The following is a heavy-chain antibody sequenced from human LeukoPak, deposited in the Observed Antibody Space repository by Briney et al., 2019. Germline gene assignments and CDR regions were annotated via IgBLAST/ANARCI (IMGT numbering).Heavy chain of an antibody. D-gene: IGHD6-19*01. CDR1: GFSLSTSGMC. J-gene: IGHJ3*02. CDR2: IDWDDDK. CDR3: ARISASGAVAGTAGPKFDAFDI. Sequence: SGPTLVNPTQTLTLTCTFSGFSLSTSGMCVSWIRQPPGKALEWLARIDWDDDKYYSTSLKTRLTISKDTSKNQVVLTMTNMDPVDTATYYCARISASGAVAGTAGPKFDAFDIWGQGTMVTVSS. V-gene: IGHV2-70*11.